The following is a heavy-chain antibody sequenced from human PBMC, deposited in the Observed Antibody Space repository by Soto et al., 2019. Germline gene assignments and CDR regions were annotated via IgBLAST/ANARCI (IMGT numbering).Heavy chain of an antibody. CDR3: ARVVRVVENHLDY. Sequence: PSETLSLTCTVSGGSISSSSYYWGWIRQPPGKGLEWIGSIYSIGNTYYNPSLKSGVTISADTSKNQFSLKLSSVTAADTAVYYCARVVRVVENHLDYWGQGTLVTVSS. CDR2: IYSIGNT. D-gene: IGHD2-15*01. CDR1: GGSISSSSYY. V-gene: IGHV4-39*07. J-gene: IGHJ4*02.